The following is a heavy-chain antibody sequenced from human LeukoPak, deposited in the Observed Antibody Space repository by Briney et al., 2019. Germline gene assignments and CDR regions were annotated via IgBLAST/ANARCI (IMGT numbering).Heavy chain of an antibody. CDR1: GGSISSYY. CDR2: IYYSGST. D-gene: IGHD4-17*01. J-gene: IGHJ6*02. V-gene: IGHV4-59*08. Sequence: PSETLSLTCTVSGGSISSYYWSWIRQPPGKGLEWIGYIYYSGSTNYNPSLKSRVTISVDTSKNKFSLKLSSVTAADTAVYYCARLSGDYGSYRQDFVGYYYYYGMDVWGQGTTVTVSS. CDR3: ARLSGDYGSYRQDFVGYYYYYGMDV.